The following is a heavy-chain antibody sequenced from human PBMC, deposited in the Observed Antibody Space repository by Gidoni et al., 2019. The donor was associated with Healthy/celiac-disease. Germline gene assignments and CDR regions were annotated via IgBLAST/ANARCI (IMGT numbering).Heavy chain of an antibody. V-gene: IGHV3-9*01. Sequence: EVQLVESGGGLVQPGRYLRLSCAAAGFTFDDYAMHWVRQAPGKGLEWVSGMGWNSGSLGYADSVKGRFTISRNNAKNSLYLQMNSLRAEDTALYYCAKDISGDYGGGYYYGMDVWGQGTTVTVSS. CDR3: AKDISGDYGGGYYYGMDV. D-gene: IGHD4-17*01. J-gene: IGHJ6*02. CDR2: MGWNSGSL. CDR1: GFTFDDYA.